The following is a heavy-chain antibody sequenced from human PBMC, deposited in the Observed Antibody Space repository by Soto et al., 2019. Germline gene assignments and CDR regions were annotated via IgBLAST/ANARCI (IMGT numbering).Heavy chain of an antibody. CDR2: IYYTGST. CDR1: GATISSGGFY. V-gene: IGHV4-31*03. Sequence: QVQLQESGPGLVEASQTLSLTCTVSGATISSGGFYWSWIRQRPGKGLEWIDHIYYTGSTYYNPSLHRRVTISVDMSRNQFSLKLRSVTAADTAKYFCARDDSFYGEPGYGMNVWGQGTTVTVSS. D-gene: IGHD4-17*01. J-gene: IGHJ6*02. CDR3: ARDDSFYGEPGYGMNV.